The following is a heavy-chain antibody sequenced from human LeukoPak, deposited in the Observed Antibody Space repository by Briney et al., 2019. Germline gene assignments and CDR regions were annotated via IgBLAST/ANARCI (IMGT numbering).Heavy chain of an antibody. Sequence: PSETLSLTCAVYGGSFSDYWWTWICQSPGKGLVWVSRINGDGSSTNYADSVKGRFTISRDNAKNTLYLQLNSLRAEDTAIYYCARSQGPYDYWGQGTLVTVSS. CDR3: ARSQGPYDY. V-gene: IGHV3-74*01. CDR1: GGSFSDYW. J-gene: IGHJ4*02. CDR2: INGDGSST.